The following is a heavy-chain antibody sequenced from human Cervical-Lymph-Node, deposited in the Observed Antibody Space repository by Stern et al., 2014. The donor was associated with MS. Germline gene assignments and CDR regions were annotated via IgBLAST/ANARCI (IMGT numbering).Heavy chain of an antibody. J-gene: IGHJ6*02. CDR2: IDPSDSYDSA. Sequence: QLVQSGAEVKKPGESLRISCKASGYRFTSYWITWVRQMPGKGLEYMGRIDPSDSYDSATYSPSFQGHVTISHDKSIDTAYLQWNSLKASDSAKYYCARQPDYHYGMDVWGQGTTVIVSS. CDR1: GYRFTSYW. V-gene: IGHV5-10-1*03. CDR3: ARQPDYHYGMDV.